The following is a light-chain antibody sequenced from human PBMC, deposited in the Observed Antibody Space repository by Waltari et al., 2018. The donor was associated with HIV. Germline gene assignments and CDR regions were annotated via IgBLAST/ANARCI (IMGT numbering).Light chain of an antibody. CDR1: LIGTKS. Sequence: SYVLTQPPSVSVALGEAATISCGGELIGTKSVHWYQQRPGQAPLLVIYDDADRPSGIPGRFSGSNSGNAATLTISRVEAADEADYYCQVWDDTTHHVVFGGGTKLTAL. CDR3: QVWDDTTHHVV. CDR2: DDA. J-gene: IGLJ2*01. V-gene: IGLV3-21*01.